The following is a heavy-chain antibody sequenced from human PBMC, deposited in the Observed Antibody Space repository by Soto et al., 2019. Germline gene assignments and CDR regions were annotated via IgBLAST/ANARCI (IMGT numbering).Heavy chain of an antibody. V-gene: IGHV3-48*01. D-gene: IGHD3-22*01. CDR1: GFTFRNYG. CDR2: IGIGSSTK. CDR3: ARDQLYYNDISGRPLNAFDV. J-gene: IGHJ3*01. Sequence: PGGSLRLSCAASGFTFRNYGMNWVLQAPGKGLEWVSYIGIGSSTKYYADSVKGRFTISRDNAKNSLYLQMNSLRAEDTAVYYCARDQLYYNDISGRPLNAFDVWGQGTTVTVSS.